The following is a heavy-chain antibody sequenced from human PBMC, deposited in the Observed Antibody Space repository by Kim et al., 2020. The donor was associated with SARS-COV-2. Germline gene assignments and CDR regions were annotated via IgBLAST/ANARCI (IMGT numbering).Heavy chain of an antibody. CDR1: GFTFSTSR. CDR3: ARGAILIDS. Sequence: GGSLRLSCAASGFTFSTSRMTWVRQAPGKGLEWVASISQDGGDMYYVDSVKGRFTISRDNAKNSLYLQMNSLRAEDTAVYYCARGAILIDSLGQGTLVIV. J-gene: IGHJ4*02. CDR2: ISQDGGDM. V-gene: IGHV3-7*01.